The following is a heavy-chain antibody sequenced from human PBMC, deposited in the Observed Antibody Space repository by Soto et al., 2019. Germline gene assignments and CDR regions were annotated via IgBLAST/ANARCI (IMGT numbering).Heavy chain of an antibody. CDR2: IYHSGST. V-gene: IGHV4-30-2*01. D-gene: IGHD3-10*01. J-gene: IGHJ5*02. CDR1: GGSISSGGYS. Sequence: PSETLSLTCAVSGGSISSGGYSWSWIRQPPGKGLEWIGYIYHSGSTYYNPSLKSRVTISVDRSKNQHSLKLSSVTAADTAVYYCARDRYYGSGSYLRPVNWFDPWGQGTLVTVSS. CDR3: ARDRYYGSGSYLRPVNWFDP.